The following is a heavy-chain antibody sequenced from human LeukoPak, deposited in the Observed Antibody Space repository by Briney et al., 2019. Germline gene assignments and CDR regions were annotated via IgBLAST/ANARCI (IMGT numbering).Heavy chain of an antibody. D-gene: IGHD4-17*01. CDR2: IYYSGST. V-gene: IGHV4-39*07. Sequence: SETLSLTCTVSGGSISSSPYYWGWIRQPPGKGLEWIGNIYYSGSTYYNPSLKSRVTISVDTSKNQFSLKLTSVTAADTAVYYCGRLDSDYGDYVHYWGQGTLVTVSS. CDR1: GGSISSSPYY. CDR3: GRLDSDYGDYVHY. J-gene: IGHJ4*02.